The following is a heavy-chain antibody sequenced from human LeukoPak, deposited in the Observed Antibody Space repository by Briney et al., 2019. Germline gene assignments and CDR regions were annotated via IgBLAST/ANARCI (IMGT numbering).Heavy chain of an antibody. CDR1: GGTFSSYA. J-gene: IGHJ4*02. D-gene: IGHD6-13*01. V-gene: IGHV1-69*01. CDR2: IIPIFGTA. Sequence: SVKASCKASGGTFSSYATSWVRQAPGQGLEWMGGIIPIFGTANYAQKFQGRVTITADESTSTAYMELSSLRSEDTAVYYCARDEGGYRTAAHYYFDYWGQGTLVTVSS. CDR3: ARDEGGYRTAAHYYFDY.